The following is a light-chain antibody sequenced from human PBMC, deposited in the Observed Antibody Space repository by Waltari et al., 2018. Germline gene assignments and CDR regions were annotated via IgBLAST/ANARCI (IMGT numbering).Light chain of an antibody. CDR1: RPNIGTTI. Sequence: QSVLTQPSSAPGTPGQEITIPCSRGRPNIGTTIVTWSQQLPGTAPKLLIFTNNQRPSGVPDRFSGSRSGTSASLAISGLQSEDDETAYYCTAWDDSLNTWVFGGGTKLTVL. J-gene: IGLJ3*02. CDR3: TAWDDSLNTWV. CDR2: TNN. V-gene: IGLV1-44*01.